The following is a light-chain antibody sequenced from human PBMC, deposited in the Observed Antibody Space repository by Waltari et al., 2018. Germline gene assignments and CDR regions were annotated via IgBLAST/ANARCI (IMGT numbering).Light chain of an antibody. J-gene: IGLJ1*01. Sequence: QSALTQPASVSGSPGQSITISCTGTSSYVGGYNYVSWYQHHPGKVPKLMIYEVSNRPSGVSNRFSGSKSGNTASLTISGLQAEDEADYYCSSYTSSSTLVFGTGTKVTVL. V-gene: IGLV2-14*01. CDR2: EVS. CDR3: SSYTSSSTLV. CDR1: SSYVGGYNY.